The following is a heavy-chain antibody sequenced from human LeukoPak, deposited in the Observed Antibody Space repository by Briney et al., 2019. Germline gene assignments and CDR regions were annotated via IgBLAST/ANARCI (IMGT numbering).Heavy chain of an antibody. Sequence: GRSLRLSCAASGFTFSSYGMHWVRQAPGKGLEWVALISYDGSNKYYADSVKGRFTISRDNSKNTLYLQMSSLRAEDTAVYYCAKDLKLLWFGELDYWGQGTLVTVSS. CDR2: ISYDGSNK. J-gene: IGHJ4*02. CDR3: AKDLKLLWFGELDY. D-gene: IGHD3-10*01. CDR1: GFTFSSYG. V-gene: IGHV3-30*18.